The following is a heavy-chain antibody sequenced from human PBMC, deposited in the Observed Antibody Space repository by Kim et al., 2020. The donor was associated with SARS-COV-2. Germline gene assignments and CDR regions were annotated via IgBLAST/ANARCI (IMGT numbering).Heavy chain of an antibody. D-gene: IGHD3-22*01. CDR3: ARHGYYYDTGGWFDP. CDR2: IYYSGSP. Sequence: SETLSLTCTVSGGSISSYYWRWIRQPPGQGLEWIGYIYYSGSPNYNPSLKSRVTISVDTCKNQFSLKLSSVIAADTAVYYCARHGYYYDTGGWFDPWGQGTRVTVSS. CDR1: GGSISSYY. J-gene: IGHJ5*02. V-gene: IGHV4-59*08.